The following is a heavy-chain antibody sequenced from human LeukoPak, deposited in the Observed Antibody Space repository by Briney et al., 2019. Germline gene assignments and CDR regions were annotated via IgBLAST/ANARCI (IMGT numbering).Heavy chain of an antibody. CDR1: EYTFTNYA. CDR2: IAGGSGTT. CDR3: ARDRGNFLVPH. D-gene: IGHD6-6*01. J-gene: IGHJ4*02. Sequence: ASVKISCKASEYTFTNYAIHWVRQTPGQRLEWMGWIAGGSGTTKYSQTFQDRVTITRDTSAKTADMELSSLRSEDTAVYYCARDRGNFLVPHWGQGTPVTVSS. V-gene: IGHV1-3*01.